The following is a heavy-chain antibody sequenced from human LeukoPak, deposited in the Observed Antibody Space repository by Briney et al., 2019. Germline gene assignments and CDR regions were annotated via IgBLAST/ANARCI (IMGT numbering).Heavy chain of an antibody. J-gene: IGHJ4*02. D-gene: IGHD3-22*01. V-gene: IGHV3-30*04. CDR1: GFTFSSYA. Sequence: PGGSLRLSCAASGFTFSSYAMHWVRQAPGKGLEWVALISFDGSDKYYAHSVKGRCTISRDNSKNTLYLQMNSLRAEDTAVYYCARRNGYDSKEIDYWGQGTLVTVSS. CDR3: ARRNGYDSKEIDY. CDR2: ISFDGSDK.